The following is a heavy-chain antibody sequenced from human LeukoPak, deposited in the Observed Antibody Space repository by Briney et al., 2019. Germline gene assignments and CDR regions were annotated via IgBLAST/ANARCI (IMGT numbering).Heavy chain of an antibody. V-gene: IGHV3-7*01. CDR1: GFTFGNHW. CDR3: ARHVPRGRSDFDC. Sequence: QSGGSLRLSCAASGFTFGNHWMAWVRQTPGRGPEWVANIDEDGDEKSYAESVKGRFSVSRDNGRTSLYLQMNSLRAEDTAIYYCARHVPRGRSDFDCWGQGVLVTVS. CDR2: IDEDGDEK. J-gene: IGHJ4*02. D-gene: IGHD5-12*01.